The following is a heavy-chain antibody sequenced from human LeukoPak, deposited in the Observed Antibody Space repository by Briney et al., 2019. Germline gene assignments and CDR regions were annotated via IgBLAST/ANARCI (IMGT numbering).Heavy chain of an antibody. J-gene: IGHJ5*02. CDR3: ARVELLWFGESFDP. D-gene: IGHD3-10*01. V-gene: IGHV1-18*01. Sequence: ASVKVSCKASGYTFTSYGISWVRQAPGQGLEWMGWISAYNGNTNYAQKLQGRVTMTTDTSTSTAYMELSSLTSDDTGVYYCARVELLWFGESFDPWGQGTLVTVSS. CDR1: GYTFTSYG. CDR2: ISAYNGNT.